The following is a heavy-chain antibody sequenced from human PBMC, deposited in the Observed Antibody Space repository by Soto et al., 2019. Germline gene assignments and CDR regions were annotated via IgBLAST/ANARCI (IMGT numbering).Heavy chain of an antibody. CDR2: ISIRGGDE. Sequence: QVQLVESGGGVVQPGKSLRLSCAASGFTFSSYAMHWARQAPCKGLEWVTVISIRGGDEYYAESVRGRFTISRDDSKNTLYLQMDSLRVADTAVYSCARGTIVARQHLDYWGQGTLVTVSS. V-gene: IGHV3-30*03. J-gene: IGHJ4*02. CDR3: ARGTIVARQHLDY. D-gene: IGHD6-6*01. CDR1: GFTFSSYA.